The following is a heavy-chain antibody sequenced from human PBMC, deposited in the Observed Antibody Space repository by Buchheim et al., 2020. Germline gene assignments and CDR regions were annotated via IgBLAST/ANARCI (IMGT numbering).Heavy chain of an antibody. CDR2: ISYDGSNK. CDR1: GFTFSSYG. CDR3: AKPWYGSDLGEVFDY. Sequence: QVQLVESGGGVVQPGRSLRLSCAASGFTFSSYGMHWVRQAPGKGLEWVAVISYDGSNKYYADSVKGRFTISRDNSKNTLYLQMNSLRAEDTAVYYCAKPWYGSDLGEVFDYWGQGTL. V-gene: IGHV3-30*18. J-gene: IGHJ4*02. D-gene: IGHD6-19*01.